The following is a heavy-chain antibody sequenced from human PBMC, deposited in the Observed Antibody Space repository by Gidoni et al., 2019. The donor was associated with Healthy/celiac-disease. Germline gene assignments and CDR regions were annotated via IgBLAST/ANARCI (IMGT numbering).Heavy chain of an antibody. Sequence: EVQLVESGGGLVQPGGSLKLSWAASGFTFRGLAIDWVRQASGKGLEWVGRIRSKANSYATAYAASVKGRFTISRDDSKNTAYLQMNSLKTEDTAVYYCTRGLEYSSGWYPLWGQGTLVTVSS. D-gene: IGHD6-19*01. CDR1: GFTFRGLA. CDR2: IRSKANSYAT. J-gene: IGHJ4*02. CDR3: TRGLEYSSGWYPL. V-gene: IGHV3-73*02.